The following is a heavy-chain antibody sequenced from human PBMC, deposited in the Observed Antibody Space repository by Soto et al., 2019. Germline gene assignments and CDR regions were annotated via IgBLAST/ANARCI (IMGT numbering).Heavy chain of an antibody. CDR2: TSYDGSVK. CDR3: ARWGTTGGLDV. CDR1: GFTFRSYV. V-gene: IGHV3-30*19. J-gene: IGHJ1*01. D-gene: IGHD3-16*01. Sequence: QVHLVESGGGVVQPGTSLRVSCVGSGFTFRSYVIHWVRQAPGKGLEGVALTSYDGSVKYYGDSVRGRFTISRDNSRNTVDLQMDSLRLEDTALYYCARWGTTGGLDVWGQGTLVSVSS.